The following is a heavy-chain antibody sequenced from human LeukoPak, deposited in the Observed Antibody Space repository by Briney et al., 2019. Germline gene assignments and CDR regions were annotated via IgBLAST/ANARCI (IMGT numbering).Heavy chain of an antibody. V-gene: IGHV3-43D*04. J-gene: IGHJ3*01. D-gene: IGHD6-13*01. Sequence: GGSLRLSCAVSGFTFDRYAMHWVRQAPGQGLEWVSLVTWDGGTTSYADSVKGRFTISRDNNKNSVYLQMSSLGPEDTALYSCAKDMRESSGWYEALDFWGQGTMVTVSS. CDR3: AKDMRESSGWYEALDF. CDR1: GFTFDRYA. CDR2: VTWDGGTT.